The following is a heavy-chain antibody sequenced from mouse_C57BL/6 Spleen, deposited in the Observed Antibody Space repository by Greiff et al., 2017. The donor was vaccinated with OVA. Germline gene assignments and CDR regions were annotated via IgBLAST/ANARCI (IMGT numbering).Heavy chain of an antibody. V-gene: IGHV5-16*01. Sequence: EVKLVESEGGLVQPGSSMKLSCTASGFTFSDYYMAWVRQVPEKGLEWVANINYDGSSTNYLDSLKSRFIISRDNAKNILYLQMSSLKSEDTAPYYCARAGIYYGNYYWYFDVWGTGTTVTVSS. CDR1: GFTFSDYY. CDR2: INYDGSST. J-gene: IGHJ1*03. D-gene: IGHD2-1*01. CDR3: ARAGIYYGNYYWYFDV.